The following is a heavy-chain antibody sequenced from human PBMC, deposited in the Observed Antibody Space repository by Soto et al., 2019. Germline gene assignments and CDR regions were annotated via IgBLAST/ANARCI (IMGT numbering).Heavy chain of an antibody. CDR3: GRYGTNTKCRGGYYLDL. Sequence: QVLLVQSGAEMKQPGSSVSVSCKASGDSFTNYAFTWVRQAPGQGPEWLGGIILALGTPHYSQRFQGRLTITADESSSTVYMELGSLRLDDTAVDYCGRYGTNTKCRGGYYLDLWGQGTLLTVSS. CDR1: GDSFTNYA. CDR2: IILALGTP. J-gene: IGHJ5*02. D-gene: IGHD2-8*01. V-gene: IGHV1-69*01.